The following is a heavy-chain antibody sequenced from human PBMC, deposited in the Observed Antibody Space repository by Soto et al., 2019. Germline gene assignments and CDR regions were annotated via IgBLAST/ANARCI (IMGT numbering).Heavy chain of an antibody. CDR1: GDSMSSYY. D-gene: IGHD4-4*01. Sequence: SETLSLTCTVSGDSMSSYYWSWIRQPPWKGLEWIGYIYYSGSTTYNPSLRSRVTMSVDTSKNQFSLRLSSVTAADTAVYYCARAKSNYQTFDHLGQRSQVTVCS. J-gene: IGHJ4*02. CDR3: ARAKSNYQTFDH. CDR2: IYYSGST. V-gene: IGHV4-59*01.